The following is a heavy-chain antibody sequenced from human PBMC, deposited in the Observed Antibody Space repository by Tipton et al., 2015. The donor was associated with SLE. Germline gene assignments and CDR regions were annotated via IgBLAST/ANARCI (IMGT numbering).Heavy chain of an antibody. J-gene: IGHJ6*04. V-gene: IGHV4-31*03. CDR3: ARATDWNLSPDV. Sequence: TLSLTCTVSGDSISSGGYYWTWIRQLPGKGLEWIGYTYYSGNTCYNPSLGSRLTISLDTSKDQFSLRLTSVTAADTAVYYCARATDWNLSPDVWGKGTTVTVSS. D-gene: IGHD1-7*01. CDR1: GDSISSGGYY. CDR2: TYYSGNT.